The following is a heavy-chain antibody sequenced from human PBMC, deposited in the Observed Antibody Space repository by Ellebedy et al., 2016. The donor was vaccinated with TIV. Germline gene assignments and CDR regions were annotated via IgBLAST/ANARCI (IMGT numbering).Heavy chain of an antibody. CDR2: VNGVSTSM. CDR3: ASFSHDSYRQPLAF. J-gene: IGHJ4*02. CDR1: GFPFSSYN. V-gene: IGHV3-21*01. D-gene: IGHD2-21*02. Sequence: GESLKISCAVSGFPFSSYNMNWIRQAPRKGLEWVPAVNGVSTSMFYAYSVKGRFPVSRDNAKNSLYLQMNNLRAEETAVYYCASFSHDSYRQPLAFWGQGTQVTVSS.